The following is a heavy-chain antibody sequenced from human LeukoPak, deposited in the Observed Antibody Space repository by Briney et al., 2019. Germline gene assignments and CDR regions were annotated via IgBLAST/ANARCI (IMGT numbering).Heavy chain of an antibody. Sequence: ASVKVSCKASGYTFTSYDINWVRQATGQGLEWMGWMNPNSGNTGYAQKFQGRVTMTRNTSISTAYMELSSLRSEDTAVYYCAVFRAYDFWSGYYTYYYYCYGMDVWGQGTTVTVSS. D-gene: IGHD3-3*01. V-gene: IGHV1-8*01. CDR2: MNPNSGNT. CDR3: AVFRAYDFWSGYYTYYYYCYGMDV. J-gene: IGHJ6*02. CDR1: GYTFTSYD.